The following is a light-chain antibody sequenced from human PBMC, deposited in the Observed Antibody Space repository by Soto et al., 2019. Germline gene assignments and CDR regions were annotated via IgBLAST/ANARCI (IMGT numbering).Light chain of an antibody. CDR3: QQRISRPLT. CDR1: QSVSSN. Sequence: ETVMTQSPASLSVSPGERVTLSCRASQSVSSNLAWYQQKVGQAPRLLIYGASTRATGIPARFSGSGSGTEFTLTISRLQSEDFAVYYCQQRISRPLTFGGGTKVDIK. CDR2: GAS. V-gene: IGKV3-15*01. J-gene: IGKJ4*01.